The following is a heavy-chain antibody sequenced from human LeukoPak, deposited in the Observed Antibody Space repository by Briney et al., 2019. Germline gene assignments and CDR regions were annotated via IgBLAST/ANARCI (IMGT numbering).Heavy chain of an antibody. D-gene: IGHD1-26*01. CDR2: NYYSGSN. J-gene: IGHJ4*02. V-gene: IGHV4-59*08. Sequence: SETLSLTCTVSGGSISSYYWSWVRQPPGKGLEWIGYNYYSGSNNYNPSLKSRVTISVDTSKNQFSLKLSSVTAADTAVYYCARHRGGSYYENIYFDYWGQGTLGAVSA. CDR3: ARHRGGSYYENIYFDY. CDR1: GGSISSYY.